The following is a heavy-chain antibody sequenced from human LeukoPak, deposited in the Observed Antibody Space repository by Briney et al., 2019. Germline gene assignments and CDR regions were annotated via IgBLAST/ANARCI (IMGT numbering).Heavy chain of an antibody. V-gene: IGHV3-66*01. CDR1: GFTFSSYT. CDR3: ARDQSDGMDV. CDR2: IYSGGST. J-gene: IGHJ6*02. Sequence: GGSLRLSCAASGFTFSSYTMNWVRQAPGKGLEWVSVIYSGGSTYYADSVKGRFIISRDNSNNTLYLQMNSLRAEDMAMYYCARDQSDGMDVWGQGTTVTVSS.